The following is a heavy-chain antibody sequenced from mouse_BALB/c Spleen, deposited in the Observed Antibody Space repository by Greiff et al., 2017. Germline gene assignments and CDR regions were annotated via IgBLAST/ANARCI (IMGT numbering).Heavy chain of an antibody. V-gene: IGHV2-9*02. Sequence: VQGVESGPGLVAPSQSLSITCTVSGFSLTSYGVHWVRQPPGKGLEWLGVIWAGGSTNYNSALMSRLSISKDNSKSQVFLKMNSLQTDDTAMYYCARDEGLRGYAMDYWGQGTSVTVSS. D-gene: IGHD2-4*01. J-gene: IGHJ4*01. CDR3: ARDEGLRGYAMDY. CDR1: GFSLTSYG. CDR2: IWAGGST.